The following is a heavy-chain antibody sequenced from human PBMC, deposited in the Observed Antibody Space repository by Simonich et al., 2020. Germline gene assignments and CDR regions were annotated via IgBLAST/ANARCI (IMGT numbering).Heavy chain of an antibody. CDR3: AREDLTGDAFDI. CDR1: GFTFSSYG. CDR2: ITYDGSNK. V-gene: IGHV3-30*07. Sequence: QVQLVESGGGVVQPGRSLRLSCAASGFTFSSYGMHSVRQAPGKGLECAAVITYDGSNKYYADSGKGQFTISRDNSKNTLYLKMNSLRAEDTAVYYCAREDLTGDAFDIWGQGTMVTVSS. J-gene: IGHJ3*02. D-gene: IGHD7-27*01.